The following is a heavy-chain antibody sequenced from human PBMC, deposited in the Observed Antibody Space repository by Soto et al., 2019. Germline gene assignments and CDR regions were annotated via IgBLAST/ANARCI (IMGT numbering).Heavy chain of an antibody. CDR2: IIPIFGTA. D-gene: IGHD3-22*01. Sequence: SVKVSCKASGGTFSSYAISWVRQAPGQGLEWMGGIIPIFGTANYAQKFQGRVTITADESTSTAYMELSSLRSEDTAVYYCARSRYYYDSSGSIGGMDVWGQGTTVTAP. CDR3: ARSRYYYDSSGSIGGMDV. CDR1: GGTFSSYA. J-gene: IGHJ6*02. V-gene: IGHV1-69*13.